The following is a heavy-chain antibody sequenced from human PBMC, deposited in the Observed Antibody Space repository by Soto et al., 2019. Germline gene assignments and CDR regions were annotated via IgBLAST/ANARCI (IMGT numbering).Heavy chain of an antibody. V-gene: IGHV3-23*01. J-gene: IGHJ4*02. CDR1: GFTFSNYA. D-gene: IGHD3-22*01. CDR2: ISGSGGST. Sequence: GGSLRLSCAASGFTFSNYAMSWVRQAPGKGLEWVSAISGSGGSTYYADSVKGRFTISRDNSKNTLYLQMNSLRVEDTAVYYCAKDLWDSSGYYYLDYWGQGTLVTVSS. CDR3: AKDLWDSSGYYYLDY.